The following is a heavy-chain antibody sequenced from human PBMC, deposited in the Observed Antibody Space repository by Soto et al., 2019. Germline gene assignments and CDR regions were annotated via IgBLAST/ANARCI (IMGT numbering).Heavy chain of an antibody. CDR2: ISSRGSTI. D-gene: IGHD3-22*01. J-gene: IGHJ4*02. CDR1: GCTFSDYY. V-gene: IGHV3-11*01. Sequence: GVSLRLSWAASGCTFSDYYMSWIRQAPGRGLEWVAYISSRGSTIYYADSVKGRFTISRDNAKNSLYLQMNSLRAEDTAVYYCARDRDYYDSSGYYTDYWGQGTLVTVSS. CDR3: ARDRDYYDSSGYYTDY.